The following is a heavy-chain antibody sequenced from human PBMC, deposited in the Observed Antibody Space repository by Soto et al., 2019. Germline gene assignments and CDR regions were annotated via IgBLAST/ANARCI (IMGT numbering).Heavy chain of an antibody. CDR3: ARRGATIYSSGWYPYYYYMDV. D-gene: IGHD6-19*01. Sequence: PSETLSLTCTVSGGSISSSSYYWGWIRQPPGKGLEWIGSIYYSGSTYYNPSLKSRVTISVDTSKNQFSLKLSSVTAADTAVYYCARRGATIYSSGWYPYYYYMDVWGEGTTVTVSS. CDR2: IYYSGST. V-gene: IGHV4-39*01. J-gene: IGHJ6*03. CDR1: GGSISSSSYY.